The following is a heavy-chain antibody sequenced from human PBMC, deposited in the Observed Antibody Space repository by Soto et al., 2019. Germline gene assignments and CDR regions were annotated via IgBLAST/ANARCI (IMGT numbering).Heavy chain of an antibody. J-gene: IGHJ4*02. D-gene: IGHD4-4*01. CDR2: IWYDGSTS. CDR3: ARDRSTVRDYFDF. CDR1: GFIFSSYG. V-gene: IGHV3-33*01. Sequence: GGSLRLSCAASGFIFSSYGMHWACQAPGKGLECVAVIWYDGSTSHYAEFAKGRFTTSRDNSKNMVYLQTTSLRVDDTAVYYCARDRSTVRDYFDFWGQGALVTVSS.